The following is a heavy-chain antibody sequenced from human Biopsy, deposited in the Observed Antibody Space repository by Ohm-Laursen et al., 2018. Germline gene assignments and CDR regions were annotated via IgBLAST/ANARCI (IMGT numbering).Heavy chain of an antibody. CDR1: GGSFTGHY. V-gene: IGHV4-59*11. CDR3: ARGSNDFGGLYFPR. CDR2: IYYTGYT. Sequence: TLSLTCTVSGGSFTGHYWSWIRLPPGKGLEWIGHIYYTGYTSYNASLKSRVTISVDTSRNHFSLRLSSLTAADTAVYYCARGSNDFGGLYFPRWGQGTLLTVSS. D-gene: IGHD4-23*01. J-gene: IGHJ4*02.